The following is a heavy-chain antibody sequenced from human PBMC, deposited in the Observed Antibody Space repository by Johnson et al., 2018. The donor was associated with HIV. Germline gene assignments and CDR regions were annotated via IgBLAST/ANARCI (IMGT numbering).Heavy chain of an antibody. CDR3: AKGDYFDTRAAFDI. Sequence: QVQLVESGGGVVQPGGSLRLSCAASGFTFSNYGMHWVRQAPGKGLEWVAVIWYDGRNKYYADSVKVRITISRDNSKNTLYVQMNSLRAEDTAVYYCAKGDYFDTRAAFDIWGQGTVVIVSS. J-gene: IGHJ3*02. CDR1: GFTFSNYG. D-gene: IGHD3-22*01. V-gene: IGHV3-33*03. CDR2: IWYDGRNK.